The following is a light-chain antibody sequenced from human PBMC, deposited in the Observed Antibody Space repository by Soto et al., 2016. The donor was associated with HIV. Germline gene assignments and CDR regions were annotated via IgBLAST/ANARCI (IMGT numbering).Light chain of an antibody. CDR3: QAWVSRSYV. Sequence: SYELTQPPSVSVSPGQTATITCFGEKLGDKYVSWYQQKPGQSPVVVIYQDNKRPSGIPERFSGSTSGSTATLTISGAQAMDEADYFCQAWVSRSYVFGSGTKVAVL. J-gene: IGLJ1*01. CDR1: KLGDKY. V-gene: IGLV3-1*01. CDR2: QDN.